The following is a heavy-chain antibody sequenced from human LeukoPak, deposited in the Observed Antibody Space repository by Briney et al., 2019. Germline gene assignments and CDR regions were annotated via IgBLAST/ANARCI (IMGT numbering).Heavy chain of an antibody. CDR3: ARMVVSAWYFDY. CDR2: ISGSGGST. V-gene: IGHV3-23*01. J-gene: IGHJ4*02. D-gene: IGHD2-8*01. CDR1: GFTFSSYG. Sequence: GGSLRLSCAASGFTFSSYGMSWVRQAPGKGLEWVSAISGSGGSTYYADSVKGRFTISRDNSKNTLYLQMNSLRAEDTAVYYCARMVVSAWYFDYWGQGTLVTVSS.